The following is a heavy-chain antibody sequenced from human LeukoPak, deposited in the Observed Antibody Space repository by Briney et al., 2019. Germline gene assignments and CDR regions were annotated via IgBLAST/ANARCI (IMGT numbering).Heavy chain of an antibody. V-gene: IGHV5-51*01. CDR1: GYSFTSYC. CDR2: IYPCDSDT. D-gene: IGHD2-21*01. CDR3: ASQKAYCGGECYPDV. Sequence: GASLKISSKASGYSFTSYCIGWVRQLPGKGLQWMGIIYPCDSDTRYNPSFQSQVTISADKSSSTAYLQWSSLTASDTAMYYCASQKAYCGGECYPDVWGQGTLVTVSS. J-gene: IGHJ4*02.